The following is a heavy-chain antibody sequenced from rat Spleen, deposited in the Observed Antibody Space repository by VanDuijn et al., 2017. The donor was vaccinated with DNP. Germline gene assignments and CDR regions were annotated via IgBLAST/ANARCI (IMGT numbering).Heavy chain of an antibody. D-gene: IGHD1-11*01. CDR1: GFSLTINS. Sequence: QVQLKESGPGLVQPSQTLSLTCTVSGFSLTINSIHWVRQPPGKGLEWVGAIWSGGSIDYNSGLKSRLSISRDTSKSQVFLKMNSLQTEDTAIYFCTRDRPNYGYYGYAMDAWGQGTSVTVSS. CDR2: IWSGGSI. J-gene: IGHJ4*01. V-gene: IGHV2-1*01. CDR3: TRDRPNYGYYGYAMDA.